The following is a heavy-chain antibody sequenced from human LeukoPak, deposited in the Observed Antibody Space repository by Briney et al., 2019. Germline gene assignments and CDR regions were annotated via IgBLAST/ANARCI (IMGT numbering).Heavy chain of an antibody. CDR3: ASISVGYYYYGMDV. V-gene: IGHV5-51*01. Sequence: IYPGDSHTRYSPSFQGQVTISADKSISTAYLQWSSLKASDTAMYYCASISVGYYYYGMDVWGQGTTVTVSS. CDR2: IYPGDSHT. D-gene: IGHD5/OR15-5a*01. J-gene: IGHJ6*02.